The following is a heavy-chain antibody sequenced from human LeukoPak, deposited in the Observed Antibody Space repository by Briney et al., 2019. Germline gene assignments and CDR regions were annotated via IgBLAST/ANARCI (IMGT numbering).Heavy chain of an antibody. V-gene: IGHV4-4*02. CDR1: GGSISSSDW. CDR3: ANYKKGGEGTAFDI. CDR2: IYHSGSS. J-gene: IGHJ3*02. D-gene: IGHD1-1*01. Sequence: SETLSLTCAVSGGSISSSDWWSWVRPPPGKGLEWIGEIYHSGSSNYNPSLQSRVTISVDKSKNQFSLKLSSVTAADTAVYYCANYKKGGEGTAFDIWGQGTMVTVSS.